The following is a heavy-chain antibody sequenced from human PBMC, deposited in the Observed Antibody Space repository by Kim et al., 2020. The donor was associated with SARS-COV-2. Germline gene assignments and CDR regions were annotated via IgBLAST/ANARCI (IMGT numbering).Heavy chain of an antibody. V-gene: IGHV4-39*07. D-gene: IGHD3-3*02. Sequence: NPSLKSRVTISVDTSKNQFSLKLSSVTAADTAVYYCARTSIFISAYYFDYWGQGTLVTVSS. CDR3: ARTSIFISAYYFDY. J-gene: IGHJ4*02.